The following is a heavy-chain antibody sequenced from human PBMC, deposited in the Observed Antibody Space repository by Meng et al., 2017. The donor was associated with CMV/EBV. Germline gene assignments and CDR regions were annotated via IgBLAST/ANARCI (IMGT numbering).Heavy chain of an antibody. V-gene: IGHV3-30*02. CDR1: GFTFSSYG. Sequence: GGSLRLSCAASGFTFSSYGMHWVRQAPGKGLEWVAFIRYDGSNKYYADSVKGRFTISRNNSKNTLYLQMNSLRAEDTAVYYCAKDGYSGYDYDYWGQGTLVTVSS. J-gene: IGHJ4*02. D-gene: IGHD5-12*01. CDR3: AKDGYSGYDYDY. CDR2: IRYDGSNK.